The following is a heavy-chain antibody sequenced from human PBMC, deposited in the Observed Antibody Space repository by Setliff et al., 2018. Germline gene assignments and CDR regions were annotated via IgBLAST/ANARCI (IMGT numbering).Heavy chain of an antibody. CDR1: GGSISSYY. CDR2: IYYSGST. CDR3: ARVRLGLPMVDY. V-gene: IGHV4-59*01. Sequence: SETLSLTCTVSGGSISSYYWSWIRQPPGKGLEWIGYIYYSGSTNYNPSLKSRVTISVDTSKNQFSLKLSSVTAADTAVYYCARVRLGLPMVDYWGQGTLVTVSS. J-gene: IGHJ4*02. D-gene: IGHD5-18*01.